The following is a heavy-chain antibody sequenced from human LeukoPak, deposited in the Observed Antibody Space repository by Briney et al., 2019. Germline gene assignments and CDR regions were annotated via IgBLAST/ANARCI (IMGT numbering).Heavy chain of an antibody. CDR3: ATSSEGGYSYGSDIDY. D-gene: IGHD5-18*01. J-gene: IGHJ4*02. CDR1: GYTFTAYY. V-gene: IGHV1-2*06. CDR2: INPNSGGT. Sequence: ASVKVSCKASGYTFTAYYMYWVRQAPGQGLECMGRINPNSGGTNYAQKFQGRVTMTRDMSISTAYMELSRLTSDDTAVYYCATSSEGGYSYGSDIDYWGQGTLVTVSS.